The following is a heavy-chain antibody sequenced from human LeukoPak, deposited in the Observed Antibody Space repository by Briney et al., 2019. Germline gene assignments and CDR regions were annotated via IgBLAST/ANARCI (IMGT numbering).Heavy chain of an antibody. D-gene: IGHD1/OR15-1a*01. Sequence: GGSLRLSCAASAFTFRSYSMNWVRQAPGQGLEWISFISSSSTTIYYADSVKGRFTVSRDNAKNSLYLQMHSLRAEDTAVYYCARVEEQTPGSSGMDVWGQGTMVTVSS. CDR2: ISSSSTTI. CDR1: AFTFRSYS. V-gene: IGHV3-48*04. J-gene: IGHJ6*02. CDR3: ARVEEQTPGSSGMDV.